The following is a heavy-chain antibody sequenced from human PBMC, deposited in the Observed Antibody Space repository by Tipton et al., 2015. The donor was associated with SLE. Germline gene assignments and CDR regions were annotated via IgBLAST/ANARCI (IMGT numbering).Heavy chain of an antibody. CDR2: IYYSGRN. V-gene: IGHV4-59*12. CDR3: ARETEDTGWIHSRDYIYYYYYVDV. CDR1: GVSINSFY. Sequence: LRLSCTVSGVSINSFYWSWIRQPPGKGLEWIGYIYYSGRNNYNPSLKTRVTMSVDTSKSQFSLELSSVTAADTAVYYCARETEDTGWIHSRDYIYYYYYVDVWGQGTTVTVSS. J-gene: IGHJ6*03. D-gene: IGHD6-19*01.